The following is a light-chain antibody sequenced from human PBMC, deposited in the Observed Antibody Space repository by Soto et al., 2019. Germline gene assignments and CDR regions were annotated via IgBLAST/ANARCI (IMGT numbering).Light chain of an antibody. Sequence: EIVMTQSPATLSVSPGERATLSCRASQSVSSNLAWYPQKPGQAPRLLIYGASNRATGIPARFSGSGSGTDFTLTISNLEPEDFAVYYCQQHSHWPPWTFGQGTKVDI. J-gene: IGKJ1*01. V-gene: IGKV3-11*01. CDR2: GAS. CDR1: QSVSSN. CDR3: QQHSHWPPWT.